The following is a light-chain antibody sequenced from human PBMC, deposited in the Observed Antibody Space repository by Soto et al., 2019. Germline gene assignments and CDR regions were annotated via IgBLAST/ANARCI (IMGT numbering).Light chain of an antibody. CDR2: SNN. Sequence: QSVLTQPPSASGTPGQRVTIFCSGSSSNIGSNTVNWYQQLPGTAPKLLIYSNNQRPSGVPDRFSGSKSGTSDSLAISGLQSEDEADYYCAAWDDSLNVVFGGGTKLTVL. CDR1: SSNIGSNT. J-gene: IGLJ2*01. CDR3: AAWDDSLNVV. V-gene: IGLV1-44*01.